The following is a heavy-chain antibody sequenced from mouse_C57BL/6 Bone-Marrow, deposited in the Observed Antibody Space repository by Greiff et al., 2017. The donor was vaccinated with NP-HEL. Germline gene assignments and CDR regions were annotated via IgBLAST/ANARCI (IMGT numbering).Heavy chain of an antibody. CDR3: ATSWYFDV. CDR1: GYTFTSYW. CDR2: IDPSDSYT. V-gene: IGHV1-69*01. Sequence: QVQLQQPGAELVMPGASVKLSCKASGYTFTSYWMHWVKQRPGQGLEWIGEIDPSDSYTNYNQKFKGKSTLTVDKSSSTAYMQLSSLTSEDPAVYYCATSWYFDVWGTGTTVTVSS. J-gene: IGHJ1*03.